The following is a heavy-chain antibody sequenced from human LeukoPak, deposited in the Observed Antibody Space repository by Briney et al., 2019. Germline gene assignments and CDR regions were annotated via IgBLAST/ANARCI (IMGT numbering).Heavy chain of an antibody. V-gene: IGHV3-9*01. CDR2: ISWNSGSI. Sequence: GGSLRLSCAASGFTFDDHAMHWVRQAPGKGLEWVSGISWNSGSIGYADSVKGRFTISRDNAKNSLYLQMNSLRAEDTAVYYCASKCGGDCYRSNAFDIWGQGTMVTVSS. J-gene: IGHJ3*02. D-gene: IGHD2-21*02. CDR3: ASKCGGDCYRSNAFDI. CDR1: GFTFDDHA.